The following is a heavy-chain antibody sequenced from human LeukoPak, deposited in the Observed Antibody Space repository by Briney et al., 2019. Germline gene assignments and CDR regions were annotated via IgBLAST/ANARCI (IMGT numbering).Heavy chain of an antibody. Sequence: GASVKVSCKASGYTFTSYAINWVRQAPGQGLEWMGNIDTTTGNPRYAQDFTGRFVFSLDTSVSTAYLQITSLKADDTAAYYCVRGTPTPGMDYWGQGTQVTVSS. V-gene: IGHV7-4-1*02. CDR1: GYTFTSYA. D-gene: IGHD3-10*01. CDR2: IDTTTGNP. J-gene: IGHJ4*02. CDR3: VRGTPTPGMDY.